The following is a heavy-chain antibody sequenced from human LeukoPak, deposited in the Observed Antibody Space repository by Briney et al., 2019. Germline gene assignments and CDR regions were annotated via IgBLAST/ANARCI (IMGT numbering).Heavy chain of an antibody. CDR1: GGSISSYY. J-gene: IGHJ5*02. D-gene: IGHD2-21*02. Sequence: SETLSLTCTVSGGSISSYYWSWIRQPAGKGLEWIGRIYTSGSTYYNPSLKSRVTISVDTSKNQFSLKLSSVTAADTAVYYCARGGYCGDDCFFYSWGQGTLVTVSS. CDR2: IYTSGST. CDR3: ARGGYCGDDCFFYS. V-gene: IGHV4-4*07.